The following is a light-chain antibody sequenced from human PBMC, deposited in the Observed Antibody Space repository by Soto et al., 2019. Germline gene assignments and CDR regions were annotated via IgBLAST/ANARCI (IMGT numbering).Light chain of an antibody. CDR2: EGS. J-gene: IGKJ1*01. V-gene: IGKV1-5*03. CDR1: QSVSNW. CDR3: QQYDTSSRT. Sequence: DIQMTQSPSALSASVGDRVTITCRASQSVSNWLAWYRQKPGEAPKLLLYEGSTLERGAPSRFSGSGSGTEFTLTISSLQPDDFATFYCQQYDTSSRTFGQGTKV.